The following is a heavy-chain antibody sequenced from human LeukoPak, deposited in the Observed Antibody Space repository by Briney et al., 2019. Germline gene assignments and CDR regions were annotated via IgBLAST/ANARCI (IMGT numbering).Heavy chain of an antibody. V-gene: IGHV3-30*02. D-gene: IGHD4-17*01. CDR1: GFTFSSSG. Sequence: GGSLRLSCAASGFTFSSSGMHWVRQAPGKGLEWVAFIRYDESNIYYADSLKGRFTISRDNSKNTLHLQLSSLRSEDTAVYYCARLSSHYGDYKVDPWGQGTLVTVSS. J-gene: IGHJ5*02. CDR2: IRYDESNI. CDR3: ARLSSHYGDYKVDP.